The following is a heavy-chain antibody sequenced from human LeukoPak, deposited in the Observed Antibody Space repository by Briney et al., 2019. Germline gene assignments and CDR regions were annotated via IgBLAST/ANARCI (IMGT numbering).Heavy chain of an antibody. CDR3: AKDHVYSSSWNWFDP. CDR1: GFTFSNYA. V-gene: IGHV3-23*01. J-gene: IGHJ5*02. Sequence: QAGGSLRLSCAASGFTFSNYAMSWVRQAPGKGLEWVSAISGSGGSTYYADSVKGRFTISRDNSKNTLYLQMNSLRAEDTAVYYCAKDHVYSSSWNWFDPWGQGTLVTVSS. CDR2: ISGSGGST. D-gene: IGHD6-13*01.